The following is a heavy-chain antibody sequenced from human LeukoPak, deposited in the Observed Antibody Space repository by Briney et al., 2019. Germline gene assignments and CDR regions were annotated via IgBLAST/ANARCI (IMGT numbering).Heavy chain of an antibody. CDR3: ARDPGFYGGNSFVFYY. D-gene: IGHD4-23*01. CDR1: GFTFSSYS. J-gene: IGHJ4*02. V-gene: IGHV3-21*01. CDR2: ISSSSSYI. Sequence: GGSLRLSCAASGFTFSSYSMNWVRQAPGKGLEGVSYISSSSSYIYYADSVKGRFTISRDNAKNSLYLQMNSLRAEDTAVYYCARDPGFYGGNSFVFYYWGQGTLVTVSS.